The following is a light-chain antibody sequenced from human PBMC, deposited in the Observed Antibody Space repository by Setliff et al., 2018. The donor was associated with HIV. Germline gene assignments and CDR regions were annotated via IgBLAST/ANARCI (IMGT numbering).Light chain of an antibody. Sequence: QSALTQPASVSGSPGQSITISCTGTSSYVGGYNYVSWYQHYPGKAPKFMIYDVTTRPSGVSNRFSASKSGNTASLTISGLQAEDEAHYYCCSYAGGDTWIFGGGTKVTVL. CDR1: SSYVGGYNY. J-gene: IGLJ2*01. CDR2: DVT. CDR3: CSYAGGDTWI. V-gene: IGLV2-23*02.